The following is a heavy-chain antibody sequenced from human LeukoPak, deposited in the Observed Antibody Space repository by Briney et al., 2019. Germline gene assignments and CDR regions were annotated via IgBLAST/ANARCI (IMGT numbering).Heavy chain of an antibody. V-gene: IGHV4-59*01. CDR1: GGSISSYY. CDR3: ARQDYGGNCDY. CDR2: IYYSGST. Sequence: PSETLSLTCTVSGGSISSYYWSWIRQPPRNGLEWIGYIYYSGSTNYNPSLKSRVTISVDTSKNQFSLKLSSVTAADTAVYYCARQDYGGNCDYWGQGTLVTVSS. D-gene: IGHD4-23*01. J-gene: IGHJ4*02.